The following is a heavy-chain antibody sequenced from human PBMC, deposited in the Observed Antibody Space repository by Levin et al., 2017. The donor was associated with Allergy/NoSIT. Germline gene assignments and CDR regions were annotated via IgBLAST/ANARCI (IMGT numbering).Heavy chain of an antibody. Sequence: GESLKISCAASGFTFSSYGMHWVRQAPGKGLEWVAVISYDGTNKYYADSVKGRFTISRDNSKNTLYLQMNSLRTEDTAVYYCAKRLDDYNSYGEFDYWGQGTLVTVSS. CDR2: ISYDGTNK. CDR3: AKRLDDYNSYGEFDY. V-gene: IGHV3-30*18. D-gene: IGHD5-24*01. CDR1: GFTFSSYG. J-gene: IGHJ4*02.